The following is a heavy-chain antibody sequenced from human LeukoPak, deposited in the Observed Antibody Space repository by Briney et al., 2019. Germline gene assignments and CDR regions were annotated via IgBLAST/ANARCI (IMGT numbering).Heavy chain of an antibody. Sequence: SETLSLTCAVYGGSFSGYYWSWIRQPPGKGLEWIGEINHSGSTNYNPSLKSRVTISVDTSKNQFSLKLSSVTAADTAVYYCARGPRKRITIFGVVIWPVEFDPWGQGTLVTVSS. D-gene: IGHD3-3*01. CDR3: ARGPRKRITIFGVVIWPVEFDP. CDR2: INHSGST. J-gene: IGHJ5*02. V-gene: IGHV4-34*01. CDR1: GGSFSGYY.